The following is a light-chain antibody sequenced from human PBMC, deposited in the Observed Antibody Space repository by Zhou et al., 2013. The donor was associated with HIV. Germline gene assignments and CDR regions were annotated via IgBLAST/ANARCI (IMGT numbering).Light chain of an antibody. CDR2: DAS. V-gene: IGKV1-33*01. CDR1: QDISNY. CDR3: QQYDILPIT. Sequence: DIQMTQSPSSLSASVGDRVTITCQASQDISNYLNWYQQRPGKAPKLLIYDASNLEAGVPSRFSGSGSGTDFTFTISSLQPEDIATYYCQQYDILPITFGQGTRLDIK. J-gene: IGKJ5*01.